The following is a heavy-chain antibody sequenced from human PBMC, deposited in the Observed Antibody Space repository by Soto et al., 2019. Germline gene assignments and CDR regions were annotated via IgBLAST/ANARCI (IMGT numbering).Heavy chain of an antibody. V-gene: IGHV3-21*01. J-gene: IGHJ2*01. Sequence: VQLVESGGGLVKPGGSLRLSCAASGFTFSSYSMNWVRQAPGKGLEWVSSISSSSSYIYYADSVKGRFTISRDNAKNSLYLQMNSLRAEDTAVYYCARDVRCGGDCSWYFDLWGRGTLVTVSS. CDR1: GFTFSSYS. CDR2: ISSSSSYI. CDR3: ARDVRCGGDCSWYFDL. D-gene: IGHD2-21*02.